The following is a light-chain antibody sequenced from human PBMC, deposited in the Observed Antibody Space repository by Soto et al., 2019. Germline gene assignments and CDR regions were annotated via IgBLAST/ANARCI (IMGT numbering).Light chain of an antibody. CDR3: QSYDSSLSGWV. Sequence: QSVLTQPPSVSGAPGRRVTISCTGSSSHIGAGYDVHWYQQLPGTAPKLLIFGNNNRPSGVPDRFSGSKSGTSASLAITGLQAEDEADYYCQSYDSSLSGWVFGGGTQLTVL. J-gene: IGLJ3*02. CDR2: GNN. V-gene: IGLV1-40*01. CDR1: SSHIGAGYD.